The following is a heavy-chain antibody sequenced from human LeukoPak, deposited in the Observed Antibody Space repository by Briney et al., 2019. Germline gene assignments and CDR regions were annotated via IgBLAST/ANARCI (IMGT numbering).Heavy chain of an antibody. D-gene: IGHD1-26*01. CDR3: AREWELLYYFDY. V-gene: IGHV3-21*01. CDR1: GFTFSSYS. CDR2: ISSSSSYI. Sequence: PGGSLRLSCAASGFTFSSYSMNWVRQAPGKGLEWVSSISSSSSYIYYADSVKGRFTISRDNAKNSLYLQMNSLRAEDTAVYYCAREWELLYYFDYWGQGTLVTVSS. J-gene: IGHJ4*02.